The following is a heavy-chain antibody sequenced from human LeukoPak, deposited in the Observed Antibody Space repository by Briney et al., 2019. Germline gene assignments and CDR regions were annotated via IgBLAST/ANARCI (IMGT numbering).Heavy chain of an antibody. V-gene: IGHV3-23*01. CDR1: GFTFSAYA. Sequence: GGSLRLSCAASGFTFSAYAISWVRQAPGKGLEWVSAISGSGGITYYADSVKGRFTISRDNSKNTLYLQMDSLRAEDTAVYYCAKDEISSQDSSGYYYYYGMDVWGQGTTVTVSS. D-gene: IGHD3-22*01. CDR3: AKDEISSQDSSGYYYYYGMDV. J-gene: IGHJ6*02. CDR2: ISGSGGIT.